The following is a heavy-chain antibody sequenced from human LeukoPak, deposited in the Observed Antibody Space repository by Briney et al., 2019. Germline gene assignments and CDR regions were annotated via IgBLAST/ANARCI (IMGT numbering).Heavy chain of an antibody. CDR2: ISWNSGSI. CDR1: GFTCDDYA. Sequence: GGSLRISCAASGFTCDDYAMHWVRQAPGKGLEWVSGISWNSGSIGYADSVKGRFTISRDNAKNSLYLQMNSLRAEDTALYYCAKDIFTGIAAAGAIDYWGQGTLVTVSS. J-gene: IGHJ4*02. D-gene: IGHD6-13*01. V-gene: IGHV3-9*01. CDR3: AKDIFTGIAAAGAIDY.